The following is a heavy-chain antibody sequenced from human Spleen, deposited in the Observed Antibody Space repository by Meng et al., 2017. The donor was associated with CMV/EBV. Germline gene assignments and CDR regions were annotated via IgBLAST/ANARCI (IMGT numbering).Heavy chain of an antibody. V-gene: IGHV3-30*02. CDR1: GFTFRTYG. J-gene: IGHJ6*02. CDR3: VGYYDFWSGYYPDYYYYGMDV. Sequence: GESLKISCATSGFTFRTYGMHWVRQAPGKGLEWVSFIRYDGSIEFYSDSVRGRFTISRDNSNNTVFLEMNSLRPEDTAVYYCVGYYDFWSGYYPDYYYYGMDVWGQGTTVTVSS. CDR2: IRYDGSIE. D-gene: IGHD3-3*01.